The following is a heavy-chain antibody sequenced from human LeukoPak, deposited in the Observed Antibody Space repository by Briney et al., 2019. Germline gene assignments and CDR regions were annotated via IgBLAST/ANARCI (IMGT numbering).Heavy chain of an antibody. V-gene: IGHV4-30-4*01. CDR2: IYYSGST. Sequence: SETLSLTCTVSGGSIGSNYYYWSWIRQPPGKGLEWIGYIYYSGSTYYNPSLKSRVTMSVDTSKNQFSLKLSSVTAADTAVYYCARVGKYCSSGTCYPYHFDYWGQGTLVTVSS. CDR3: ARVGKYCSSGTCYPYHFDY. J-gene: IGHJ4*02. D-gene: IGHD2-15*01. CDR1: GGSIGSNYYY.